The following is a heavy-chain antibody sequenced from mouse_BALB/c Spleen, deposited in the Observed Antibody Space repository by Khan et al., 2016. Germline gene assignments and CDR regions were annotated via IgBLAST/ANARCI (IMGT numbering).Heavy chain of an antibody. J-gene: IGHJ3*01. CDR2: INPDSSTI. CDR3: ARAGYYGYFAY. Sequence: EVKLLESGGGLVQPGGSLKLSCAATGFDFSRYWMSWVRQAPGKGLEWIGEINPDSSTINYTPSLKDKFIISRDNAKNTLYLQLSKVRSEDTARHYCARAGYYGYFAYWGQGTLVTVSA. CDR1: GFDFSRYW. V-gene: IGHV4-1*02. D-gene: IGHD1-1*01.